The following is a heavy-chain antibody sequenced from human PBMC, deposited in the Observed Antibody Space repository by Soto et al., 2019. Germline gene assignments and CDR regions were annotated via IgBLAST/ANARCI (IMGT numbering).Heavy chain of an antibody. Sequence: SETLSLTCTVSGGSVSSGDYYWSWIRQHPGKGLEWIGYNYYSGITYYNPSLKSRVTISLDTSKNQFSLKLSSVTAADTAVYYCARGSSIAGLYYGMDVWGQGTTVTVSS. CDR1: GGSVSSGDYY. D-gene: IGHD6-6*01. CDR2: NYYSGIT. J-gene: IGHJ6*02. V-gene: IGHV4-31*03. CDR3: ARGSSIAGLYYGMDV.